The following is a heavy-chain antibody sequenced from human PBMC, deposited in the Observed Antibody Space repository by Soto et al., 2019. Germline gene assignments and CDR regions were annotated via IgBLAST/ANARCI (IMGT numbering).Heavy chain of an antibody. Sequence: QVQLEESGGGLVKPGGSLRLSCAASGLTFSDYYMTWLRQAPGKGLEWVSYVSSSSTSTIYYADSVKGRFTISRYNAKNSLYQQRNSLRVEDTAVYYCARSSASPNGWWGFGLDVWGQGPTVTVSS. CDR1: GLTFSDYY. CDR3: ARSSASPNGWWGFGLDV. V-gene: IGHV3-11*01. D-gene: IGHD2-15*01. J-gene: IGHJ6*02. CDR2: VSSSSTSTI.